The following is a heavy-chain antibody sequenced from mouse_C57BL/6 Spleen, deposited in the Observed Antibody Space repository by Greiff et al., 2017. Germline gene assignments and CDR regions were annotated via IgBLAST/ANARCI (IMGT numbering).Heavy chain of an antibody. V-gene: IGHV5-9-1*02. CDR3: TRDTGSPHWYFDV. CDR1: GFTFSSYA. J-gene: IGHJ1*03. CDR2: ISSGGDYI. D-gene: IGHD5-1-1*01. Sequence: EVKVVESGEGLVKPGGSLKLSCAASGFTFSSYAMSWVRQTPEKRLEWVAYISSGGDYIYYADTVKGRFAISRDNARNTLYLQMSSLKSEDTAMYYCTRDTGSPHWYFDVWGTGTTVTVSS.